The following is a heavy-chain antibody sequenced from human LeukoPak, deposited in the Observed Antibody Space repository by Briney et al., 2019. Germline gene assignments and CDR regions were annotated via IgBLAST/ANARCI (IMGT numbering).Heavy chain of an antibody. CDR2: INPSGGST. Sequence: ASVKVSCKASGYTLTSYYMHWVRQAPGQGLEWMGIINPSGGSTNYAQKFQGRVTMTRDMSTSTVYMELSSPRSEDTAVYYCARGYCTNGVCYQYNWFDPWGQGTLVTVSS. CDR3: ARGYCTNGVCYQYNWFDP. D-gene: IGHD2-8*01. V-gene: IGHV1-46*01. J-gene: IGHJ5*02. CDR1: GYTLTSYY.